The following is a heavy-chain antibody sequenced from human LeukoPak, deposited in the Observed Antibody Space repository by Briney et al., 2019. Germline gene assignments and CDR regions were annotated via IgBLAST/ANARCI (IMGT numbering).Heavy chain of an antibody. D-gene: IGHD3-22*01. CDR1: GGTFSSYA. CDR3: ARVPGYHYDSSGYYHLGAFDI. J-gene: IGHJ3*02. V-gene: IGHV1-69*05. CDR2: IIPIFGTA. Sequence: GASVKVSCKASGGTFSSYAISWVRQAPGQGLEWMGGIIPIFGTANYAQKFQGRVTITTDESTSTAYMELSSLRSEDTAVYYCARVPGYHYDSSGYYHLGAFDIWGQGTMVTVSS.